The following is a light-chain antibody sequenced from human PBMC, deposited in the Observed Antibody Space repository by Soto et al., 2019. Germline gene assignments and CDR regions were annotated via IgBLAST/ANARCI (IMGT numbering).Light chain of an antibody. Sequence: QSALTQPPSVSGSPGQSVTISCTGTSSDVGSYNRVSWYQQPPCTAPKLLIYDVSNRPSGVPDRFSGSKSGNAASLTISGLQAEDEADYCCSSYTSSSTYVFGTGTKVTVL. CDR2: DVS. CDR3: SSYTSSSTYV. V-gene: IGLV2-18*02. CDR1: SSDVGSYNR. J-gene: IGLJ1*01.